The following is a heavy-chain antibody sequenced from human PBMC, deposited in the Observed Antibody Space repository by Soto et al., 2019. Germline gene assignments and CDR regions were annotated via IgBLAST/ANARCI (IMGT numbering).Heavy chain of an antibody. J-gene: IGHJ2*01. CDR1: GFSFSSYS. Sequence: EVQLVESGGGLAQPGGSLRLSCAASGFSFSSYSMKWVRKAPGKGLEWVSYISMTSSTLYYADSVKGRFTISRDNANNSLNLQMNSLRAEDPAVYSWARDDTVFRGPSVSIMAAHPRKVYFDLWGRGTLVTVSS. V-gene: IGHV3-48*01. CDR3: ARDDTVFRGPSVSIMAAHPRKVYFDL. D-gene: IGHD6-6*01. CDR2: ISMTSSTL.